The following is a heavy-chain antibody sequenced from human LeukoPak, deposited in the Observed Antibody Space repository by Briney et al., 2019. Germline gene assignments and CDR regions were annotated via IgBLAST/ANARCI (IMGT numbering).Heavy chain of an antibody. Sequence: SETLSLTCTVSGYSVSSGYYWGWIRQPPGKGLEWIGSMYHSGDTYYNPSLKSRVTISVDTSKNQFSLKLSSVTAADTAVYYCATRFSSTTKQAMGNWFDPWGQGTLVTVSS. D-gene: IGHD2-2*01. J-gene: IGHJ5*02. CDR1: GYSVSSGYY. CDR3: ATRFSSTTKQAMGNWFDP. CDR2: MYHSGDT. V-gene: IGHV4-38-2*02.